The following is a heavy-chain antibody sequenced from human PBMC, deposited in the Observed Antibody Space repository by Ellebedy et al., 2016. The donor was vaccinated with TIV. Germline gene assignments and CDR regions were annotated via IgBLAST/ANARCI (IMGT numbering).Heavy chain of an antibody. J-gene: IGHJ4*02. CDR1: GGSFNDYY. Sequence: MPSETLSLTCAVYGGSFNDYYWSWIRQPPGKGLEWIAAINHSGSTYYNPSLKSRVTISVDTAKTQLYLKVASATAADTAVNYCARTNYYGSGKPLDYWGQGTLVTVSS. V-gene: IGHV4-34*01. CDR3: ARTNYYGSGKPLDY. D-gene: IGHD3-10*01. CDR2: INHSGST.